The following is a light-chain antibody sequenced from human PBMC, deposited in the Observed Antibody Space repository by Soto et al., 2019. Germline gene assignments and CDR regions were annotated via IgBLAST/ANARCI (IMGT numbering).Light chain of an antibody. J-gene: IGKJ1*01. CDR3: QQSYTTVWT. CDR1: QSIASY. V-gene: IGKV1-39*01. CDR2: AAS. Sequence: DIQMTQSPSSLSASVGDRVTIACRASQSIASYLNWYQQKPGKPPNLLIYAASTLQSGVPSRFSGGGSGTDFTLTISSLQPEAFATYYCQQSYTTVWTFGQGTKV.